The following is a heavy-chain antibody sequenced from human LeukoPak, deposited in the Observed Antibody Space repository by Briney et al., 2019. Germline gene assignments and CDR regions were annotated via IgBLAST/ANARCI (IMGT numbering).Heavy chain of an antibody. V-gene: IGHV3-23*01. CDR1: GFTFSSYA. CDR2: NGGSGT. Sequence: GGSLRLSCAASGFTFSSYAMTWVRPAPGKGLEWVSTNGGSGTYYADSVKGRFTISRDNSKNMLFLQMNSLRAEDTAVYYCAKGLTMIDYWGQGTLVTVSS. CDR3: AKGLTMIDY. J-gene: IGHJ4*02. D-gene: IGHD4/OR15-4a*01.